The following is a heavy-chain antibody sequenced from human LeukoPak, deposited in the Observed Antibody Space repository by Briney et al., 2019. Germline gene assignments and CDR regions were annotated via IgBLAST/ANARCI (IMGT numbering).Heavy chain of an antibody. CDR3: AREVSEGFDF. CDR2: FGTRSTSI. D-gene: IGHD3-22*01. CDR1: GFTFSGYS. V-gene: IGHV3-21*01. J-gene: IGHJ4*02. Sequence: GGSLRLSCTASGFTFSGYSMNWIRQAPGKGLEWVSSFGTRSTSIYHAGSVKGRFAIPRDNAKNSLYLQMNSLRAEDTAVYYCAREVSEGFDFWGQGTLVTVSS.